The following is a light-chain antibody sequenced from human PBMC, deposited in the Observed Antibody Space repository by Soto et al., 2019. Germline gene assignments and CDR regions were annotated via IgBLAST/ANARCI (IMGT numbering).Light chain of an antibody. Sequence: EIVLTQSPGTLSLSPGERATLSCRASQSVSRSYLAWYQQKPGQAPRLLIYGASSRATDIPDRFSGSGSGTDFTLTISRLEPEDFAVYYCQQYGSSPGTFGQGTKVEIK. J-gene: IGKJ1*01. CDR1: QSVSRSY. V-gene: IGKV3-20*01. CDR3: QQYGSSPGT. CDR2: GAS.